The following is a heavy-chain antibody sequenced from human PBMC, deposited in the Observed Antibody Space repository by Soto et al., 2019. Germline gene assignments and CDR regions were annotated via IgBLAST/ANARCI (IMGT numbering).Heavy chain of an antibody. D-gene: IGHD3-3*01. Sequence: EVQLVESGGGLVQPGGSLRLVCVDSGSTLESHWMAWVRQAPGKGLEWVANIRQDGTEIHYVEAVRGRFIISRDNAKKSGYLPMNSLRVEDSAPYYCATEGDFWSGFYGWCGAWGQWTLVTVSS. CDR1: GSTLESHW. CDR3: ATEGDFWSGFYGWCGA. J-gene: IGHJ5*02. V-gene: IGHV3-7*01. CDR2: IRQDGTEI.